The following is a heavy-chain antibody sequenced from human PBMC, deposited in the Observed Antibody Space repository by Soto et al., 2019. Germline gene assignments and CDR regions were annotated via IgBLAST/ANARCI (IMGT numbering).Heavy chain of an antibody. D-gene: IGHD6-13*01. CDR3: ARQPSIGYSSSWYWFDP. Sequence: GESLKISCKGSGYSFTSYWISWVRQMPGKGLEWMGRIDPSDSYTNYSPSFQGHVTTSADKSISTAYLQWSSLKASDTAMYYCARQPSIGYSSSWYWFDPWGQGTLVTVSS. CDR2: IDPSDSYT. CDR1: GYSFTSYW. J-gene: IGHJ5*02. V-gene: IGHV5-10-1*01.